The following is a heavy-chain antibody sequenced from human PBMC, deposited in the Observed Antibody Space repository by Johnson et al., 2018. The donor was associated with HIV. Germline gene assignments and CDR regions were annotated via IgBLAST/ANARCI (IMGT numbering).Heavy chain of an antibody. CDR1: GFTFSSYA. Sequence: QVQLVESGGGVVQPGRSLRLSCAASGFTFSSYAMHWVRQAPGKGLDWVAVISYDGSNKYYADSVKGRFTISRDNSKNTLYLQMNSLRAEDTAVYYCARDKANWGPSRDVGAFDIWGQGTMVTVSS. V-gene: IGHV3-30*04. D-gene: IGHD7-27*01. CDR2: ISYDGSNK. CDR3: ARDKANWGPSRDVGAFDI. J-gene: IGHJ3*02.